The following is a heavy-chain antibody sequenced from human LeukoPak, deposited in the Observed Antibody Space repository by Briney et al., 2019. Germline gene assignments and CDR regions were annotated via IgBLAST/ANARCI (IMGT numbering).Heavy chain of an antibody. V-gene: IGHV3-48*03. CDR3: AREGYYYFDY. D-gene: IGHD3-3*01. J-gene: IGHJ4*02. CDR2: ISSSGGAI. Sequence: GGSLRLSCAASGFTFSSYEMHWVRQAPGKGLEWVSYISSSGGAIYYTESVKGRFTISRDTAKNSLYLQMNSLRAEDTAVYYCAREGYYYFDYWGQGTLVTVSS. CDR1: GFTFSSYE.